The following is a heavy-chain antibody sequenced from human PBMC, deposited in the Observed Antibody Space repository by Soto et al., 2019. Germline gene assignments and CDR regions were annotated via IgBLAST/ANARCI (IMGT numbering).Heavy chain of an antibody. Sequence: QITLKESGPTLVKPTQTLTLTCTFSGFSLNTRGVGVGWIRQPPGKALEWLTLIYWDDAKEYSPSLKSRLTTTQDTPKTQLLLKLTKIDHVDTATYHCVHKGQGDRILDFWGQGALVTVSS. J-gene: IGHJ4*02. D-gene: IGHD3-16*01. CDR3: VHKGQGDRILDF. CDR1: GFSLNTRGVG. CDR2: IYWDDAK. V-gene: IGHV2-5*02.